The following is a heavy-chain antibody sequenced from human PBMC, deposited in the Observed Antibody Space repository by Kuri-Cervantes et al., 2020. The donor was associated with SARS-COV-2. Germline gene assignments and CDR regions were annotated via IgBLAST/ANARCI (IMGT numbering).Heavy chain of an antibody. J-gene: IGHJ4*02. D-gene: IGHD2-15*01. Sequence: GGSLRLSCVASGFTFSSYWMNWVRQAPGKGLEWVANIKQDGSEMYYVDSVKGRFTISRDNAKNSLYLQMNSLRAEDTAVYYCARALSLGWYYFDYWGQGTLGTVSS. CDR3: ARALSLGWYYFDY. CDR2: IKQDGSEM. CDR1: GFTFSSYW. V-gene: IGHV3-7*03.